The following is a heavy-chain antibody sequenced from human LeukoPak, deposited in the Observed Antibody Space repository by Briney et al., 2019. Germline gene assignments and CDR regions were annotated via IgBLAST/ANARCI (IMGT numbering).Heavy chain of an antibody. J-gene: IGHJ4*02. CDR1: GGSISSSSYY. CDR3: ASNMGTYYYDSSGLFDY. CDR2: IYYSGST. V-gene: IGHV4-39*01. D-gene: IGHD3-22*01. Sequence: SETLSLTCTVSGGSISSSSYYWGWIRQPPGKGLEWIGSIYYSGSTYYNPSLKSRVTISVDTSKNQFSLKLSSVTAADMAVYYCASNMGTYYYDSSGLFDYWGQGTLVTVSS.